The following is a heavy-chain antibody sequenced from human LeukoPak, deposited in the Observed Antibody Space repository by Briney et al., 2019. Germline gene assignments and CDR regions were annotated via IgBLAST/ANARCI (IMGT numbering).Heavy chain of an antibody. CDR2: ISGSGGST. D-gene: IGHD3-22*01. V-gene: IGHV3-23*01. J-gene: IGHJ3*02. CDR1: GFTFSRYA. CDR3: AKDRGDYYDSSGYYLDAFDI. Sequence: PGGSLRLSCAASGFTFSRYAMSWVRQAPGKGLEWVSAISGSGGSTYYADSVKGRFTISRDNSKNTLYLQMNSLRAEDTAVYYCAKDRGDYYDSSGYYLDAFDIWGQGTMVTVSS.